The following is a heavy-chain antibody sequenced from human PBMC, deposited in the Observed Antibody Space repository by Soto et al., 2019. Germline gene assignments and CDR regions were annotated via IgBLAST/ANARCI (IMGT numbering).Heavy chain of an antibody. Sequence: QLQLQESGPGLVKPSETLSLTCTVSGGSISSSSYYWGWIRQPPGKGLEWIGSIYYSGSTYYNPSLKIRVTISVDTPKNQFSLKLSSVTAADTAVYYCARHEYYDSSGYYPNWFDPWGQGTLVTVSS. J-gene: IGHJ5*02. V-gene: IGHV4-39*01. CDR1: GGSISSSSYY. CDR3: ARHEYYDSSGYYPNWFDP. CDR2: IYYSGST. D-gene: IGHD3-22*01.